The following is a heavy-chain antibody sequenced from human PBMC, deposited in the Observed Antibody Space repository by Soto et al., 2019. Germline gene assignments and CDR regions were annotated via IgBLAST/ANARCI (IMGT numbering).Heavy chain of an antibody. D-gene: IGHD6-13*01. V-gene: IGHV1-69*05. CDR2: IIPIFGTA. CDR1: GGTFSSYA. Sequence: QVQLVQSGAEVKKPGSSVKVSCKASGGTFSSYAISWVRQAPGQGLEWMGGIIPIFGTANYAQKFQGRVTITXXEXTXXAYMELRSLRSEDTAVYYCARCSSWDRYYYYGMDVWGQGTTVTVSS. CDR3: ARCSSWDRYYYYGMDV. J-gene: IGHJ6*02.